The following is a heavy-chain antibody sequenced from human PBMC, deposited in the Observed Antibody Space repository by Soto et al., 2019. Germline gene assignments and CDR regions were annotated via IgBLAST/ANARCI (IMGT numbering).Heavy chain of an antibody. CDR2: IYYTGST. D-gene: IGHD3-10*01. CDR3: ARGREEAGGPFDP. J-gene: IGHJ5*02. CDR1: GDSISSGNYY. Sequence: NPSETLSLTCTVSGDSISSGNYYWSWIRQHPGKGLEWIGYIYYTGSTYYKPSLKSRITISEDTSKNQLSLRLSSVTSADTAVYFCARGREEAGGPFDPWGQGTLVTVSS. V-gene: IGHV4-31*03.